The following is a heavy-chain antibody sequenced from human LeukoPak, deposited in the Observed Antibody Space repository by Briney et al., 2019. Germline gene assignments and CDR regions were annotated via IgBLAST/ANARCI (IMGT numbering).Heavy chain of an antibody. V-gene: IGHV3-23*01. J-gene: IGHJ4*02. CDR2: IGSDGGSI. CDR1: GFSLSSYV. D-gene: IGHD4-17*01. Sequence: GGSLRLSCAASGFSLSSYVMTWVRQAPGEGLEWVSVIGSDGGSIHYADSVKGRFSISRDTSKSTLYLQMNSLRVEDTAVYYCAKYAPPTTLLTRFFDSWGQGTLVTVSS. CDR3: AKYAPPTTLLTRFFDS.